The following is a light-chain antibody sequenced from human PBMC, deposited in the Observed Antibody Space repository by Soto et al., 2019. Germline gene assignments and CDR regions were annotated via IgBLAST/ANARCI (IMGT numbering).Light chain of an antibody. V-gene: IGKV3-15*01. Sequence: ETMMTQSPDTLSVSLGERATLSCRASQSLRSSLAWYQQKPGQAPRLLIYDASTRATGIPARFSGSGSGTDFTLTISGLQSEDFAVYYCQQYGSSPYTFGQGTKLEIK. CDR1: QSLRSS. J-gene: IGKJ2*01. CDR3: QQYGSSPYT. CDR2: DAS.